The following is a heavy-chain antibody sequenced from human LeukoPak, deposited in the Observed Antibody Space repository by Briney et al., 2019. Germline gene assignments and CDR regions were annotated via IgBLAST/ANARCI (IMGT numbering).Heavy chain of an antibody. CDR3: ATVGYCSGGSCYSEAFDI. V-gene: IGHV4-59*01. CDR2: IYYSGST. CDR1: GGSISSYY. D-gene: IGHD2-15*01. J-gene: IGHJ3*02. Sequence: SETLSLTCTVSGGSISSYYWSWIRQPPGKGLEWIGYIYYSGSTNYNPSLRSRVTISVDTSKNQFSLKLSSVTAADTAVYYCATVGYCSGGSCYSEAFDIWGQGTMVTVSS.